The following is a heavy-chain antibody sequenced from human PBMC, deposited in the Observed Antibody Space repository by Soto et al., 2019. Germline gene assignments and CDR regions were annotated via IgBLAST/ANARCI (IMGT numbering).Heavy chain of an antibody. V-gene: IGHV3-23*01. D-gene: IGHD4-17*01. CDR3: ASRITSYGAYDY. J-gene: IGHJ4*02. CDR1: GVTLSSYG. CDR2: ISGSGGST. Sequence: GGSLGLSCAASGVTLSSYGVTWVRQVPGKGLEWVAAISGSGGSTYYADSVKGRFTLSRDDSKNTLYLQINSLRVEHTAVYYCASRITSYGAYDYWGQRTLVTVSS.